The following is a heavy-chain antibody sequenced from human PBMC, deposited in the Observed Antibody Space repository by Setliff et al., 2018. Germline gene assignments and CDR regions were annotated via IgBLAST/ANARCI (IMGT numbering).Heavy chain of an antibody. J-gene: IGHJ4*02. V-gene: IGHV1-18*01. CDR2: NSV. CDR3: ARGPPDFVVVPAAAKFDY. Sequence: VASVKVSCKTSGYSFTNYGINWVRQAPGQGLEWMGWNSVYAREFQGRVTMTIDTPTSTAYMELRSLRSDDTAVYYCARGPPDFVVVPAAAKFDYWGPGTLGTVS. D-gene: IGHD2-2*01. CDR1: GYSFTNYG.